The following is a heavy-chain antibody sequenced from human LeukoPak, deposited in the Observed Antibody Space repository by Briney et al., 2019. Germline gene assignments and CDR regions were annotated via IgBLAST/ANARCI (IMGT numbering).Heavy chain of an antibody. CDR3: ARDLDTDYADY. Sequence: ASVKVSCKASVYTFTSYGIRWVRQAPGQGLEWMGWISAYNDNTNYAQKLQDRVTMTTDTSTSTADMELRSLRSDDTAVYYCARDLDTDYADYWGQGTLVTVSS. V-gene: IGHV1-18*01. J-gene: IGHJ4*02. CDR1: VYTFTSYG. CDR2: ISAYNDNT. D-gene: IGHD3-16*01.